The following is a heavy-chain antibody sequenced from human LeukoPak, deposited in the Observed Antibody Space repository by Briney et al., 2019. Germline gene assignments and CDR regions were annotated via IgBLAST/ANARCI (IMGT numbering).Heavy chain of an antibody. J-gene: IGHJ4*02. V-gene: IGHV3-21*01. D-gene: IGHD6-13*01. CDR1: GFTFSSYS. CDR3: ARDRGPTTKTQYSSTDY. Sequence: GGSLRLSCAASGFTFSSYSMNWVRQAPGKGLEWVSSISSSSSYIYYADSVKGRFTISRDNAKNSLYLQMNSLRAEDTAVYYCARDRGPTTKTQYSSTDYWGQGTLVTVSS. CDR2: ISSSSSYI.